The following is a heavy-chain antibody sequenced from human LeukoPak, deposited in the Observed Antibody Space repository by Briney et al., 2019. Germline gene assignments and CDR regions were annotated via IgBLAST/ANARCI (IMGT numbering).Heavy chain of an antibody. V-gene: IGHV6-1*01. CDR2: TYYRSKRYI. CDR3: TGGGLVWGVTHWFDP. D-gene: IGHD3-10*01. CDR1: GDSVSRYTAG. J-gene: IGHJ5*02. Sequence: SQTLSLTRAISGDSVSRYTAGWEWVRQSPSRGLEWLGRTYYRSKRYIDYAVSVKSRISICPDTSKNQCSLQLDSVAPEDTAVYYCTGGGLVWGVTHWFDPWGQGILVTVSS.